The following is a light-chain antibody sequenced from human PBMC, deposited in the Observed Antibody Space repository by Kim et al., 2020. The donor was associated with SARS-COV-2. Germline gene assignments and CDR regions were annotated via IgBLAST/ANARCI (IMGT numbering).Light chain of an antibody. J-gene: IGKJ1*01. V-gene: IGKV1-5*03. CDR2: KAS. CDR3: QQYNSYSWT. Sequence: GEREKIKWRERQSNSRGVAWYQQKPGKGTKLLSYKASSVERGVPSRVRGSGCGTEFTLTISSLQPDDFATYYCQQYNSYSWTFGKGTKVDIK. CDR1: QSNSRG.